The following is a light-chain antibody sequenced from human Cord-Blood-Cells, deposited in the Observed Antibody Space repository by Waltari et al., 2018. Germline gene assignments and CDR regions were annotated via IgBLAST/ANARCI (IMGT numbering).Light chain of an antibody. J-gene: IGLJ3*02. CDR3: SSYTSSSTLV. V-gene: IGLV2-14*03. CDR1: SLAVGGYNY. Sequence: QSALTQPASVSGPPGQSITISCTGTSLAVGGYNYFSWYQHHPGKAPKLMIYDVSNRPSGVSNRFSGSKSGNTASLTISGLQAEDEADYYCSSYTSSSTLVFGGGTKLTVL. CDR2: DVS.